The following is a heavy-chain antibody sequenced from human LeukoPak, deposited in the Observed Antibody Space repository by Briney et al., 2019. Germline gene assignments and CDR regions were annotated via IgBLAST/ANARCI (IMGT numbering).Heavy chain of an antibody. V-gene: IGHV1-24*01. CDR2: FDPEDGET. CDR3: ATDTIRTTWQWDYYYYYGMGV. D-gene: IGHD4-17*01. CDR1: GYTLSELS. J-gene: IGHJ6*02. Sequence: GASVKVSCKVSGYTLSELSMHWVRQAPGKGLEWMGGFDPEDGETIYAQKFQGRVTMTEDTSTDTAYMELSSLRSEDTAVYYCATDTIRTTWQWDYYYYYGMGVWGQGTTVTVSS.